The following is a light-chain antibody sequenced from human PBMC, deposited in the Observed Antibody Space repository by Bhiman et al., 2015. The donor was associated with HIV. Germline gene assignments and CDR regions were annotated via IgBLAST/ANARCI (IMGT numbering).Light chain of an antibody. CDR2: RNN. CDR3: ASWDDSLNGSWV. Sequence: QPVLTQPPSASGTPGQRVTISCSGSSSNIGSNTVNWYQQLPGTAPKLLIYRNNQRPSGVPDRFSGSKSGTSASLAISGLQAEDEADYYCASWDDSLNGSWVFGGGTKLTVL. J-gene: IGLJ3*02. CDR1: SSNIGSNT. V-gene: IGLV1-44*01.